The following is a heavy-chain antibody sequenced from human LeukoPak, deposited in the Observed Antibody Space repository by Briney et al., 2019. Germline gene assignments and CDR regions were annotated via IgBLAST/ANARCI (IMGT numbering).Heavy chain of an antibody. Sequence: PSETLSLTCTVSGGSISSSSYYWGWIRQPPGKGLEWIGSIYYSGSTYYNPSLKSRVTISVDTSKNQFSLKLSSVTAADTAVYYCARLYSSDAFDIWGQGTMVTVSS. J-gene: IGHJ3*02. V-gene: IGHV4-39*01. CDR3: ARLYSSDAFDI. D-gene: IGHD6-13*01. CDR1: GGSISSSSYY. CDR2: IYYSGST.